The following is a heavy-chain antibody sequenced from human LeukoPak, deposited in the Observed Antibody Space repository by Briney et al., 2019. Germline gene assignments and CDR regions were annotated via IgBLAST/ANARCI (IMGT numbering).Heavy chain of an antibody. CDR2: ISRTGGST. CDR3: AKDLDYDYGDFGDY. CDR1: GFTLSSYA. J-gene: IGHJ4*02. Sequence: GGSLRLSCAASGFTLSSYAMSWVRQAQGKGLEWVSGISRTGGSTFYADSVKGRFTISRDKFRNTLYLQLNSLRAEDTAVYYCAKDLDYDYGDFGDYWGQGTLVTVSS. D-gene: IGHD4-17*01. V-gene: IGHV3-23*01.